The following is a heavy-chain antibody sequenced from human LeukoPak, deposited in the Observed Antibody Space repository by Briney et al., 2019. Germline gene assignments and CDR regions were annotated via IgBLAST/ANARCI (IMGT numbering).Heavy chain of an antibody. V-gene: IGHV1-18*01. CDR1: GYTFSSYG. CDR3: ARDAPGVSGVFDY. CDR2: ISAYNGNT. J-gene: IGHJ4*02. Sequence: GASVKVSCKASGYTFSSYGFSWVRQAPGQGLEWMGWISAYNGNTNHAQKFQGRVTMTTDTSTSTVYMELRSLRSDDTAVYYCARDAPGVSGVFDYWGRGTLVTVSS. D-gene: IGHD2-8*01.